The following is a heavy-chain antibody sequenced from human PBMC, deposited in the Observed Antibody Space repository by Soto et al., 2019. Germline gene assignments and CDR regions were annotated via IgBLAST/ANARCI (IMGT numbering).Heavy chain of an antibody. CDR1: GGSVSSTSSY. J-gene: IGHJ4*02. Sequence: SETLSLTCTVSGGSVSSTSSYWTWIRQPPGKGLEWIGYISYSGSTNYNPSLKSRVTMSIDASRNRFSLRLSSVTAADTAVYYCAREPRQQGFDYWGQGTLVTVSS. V-gene: IGHV4-61*01. CDR3: AREPRQQGFDY. CDR2: ISYSGST.